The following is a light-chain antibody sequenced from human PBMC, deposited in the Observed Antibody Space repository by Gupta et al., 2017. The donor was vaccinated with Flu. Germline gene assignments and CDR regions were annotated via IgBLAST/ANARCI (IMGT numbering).Light chain of an antibody. CDR1: SGHMNYI. CDR3: ETWDSNTRV. V-gene: IGLV4-60*03. CDR2: IEGSGVY. J-gene: IGLJ1*01. Sequence: PVPPPSSSASASPGSSVKLTCSLSSGHMNYIIAWHQHQPGKAPRFLMKIEGSGVYERGSGFPDRFSGSSSGADRYLTISNLQAEDEDVYYCETWDSNTRVFGTGTKVTVL.